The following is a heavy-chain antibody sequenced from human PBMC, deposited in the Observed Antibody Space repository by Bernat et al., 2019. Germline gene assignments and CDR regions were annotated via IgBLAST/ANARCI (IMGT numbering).Heavy chain of an antibody. CDR1: GFTFSDHY. CDR2: IRKKANGFTT. J-gene: IGHJ4*02. D-gene: IGHD1-26*01. V-gene: IGHV3-72*01. Sequence: EVQLVESGGGLVQPGGSLRVSCAASGFTFSDHYMDWVRQAPGQGLEWVGRIRKKANGFTTEYAASVRGRLTISRDDSENSLYLQMNSLKIEDTAVYYCARVVGQGFFDHWGQGTLVTVSS. CDR3: ARVVGQGFFDH.